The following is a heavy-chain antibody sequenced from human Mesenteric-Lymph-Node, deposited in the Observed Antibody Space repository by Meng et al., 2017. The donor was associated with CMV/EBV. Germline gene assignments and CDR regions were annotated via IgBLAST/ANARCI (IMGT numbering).Heavy chain of an antibody. D-gene: IGHD3-10*01. CDR3: AHRPAERSGLFDF. CDR2: IYSDDDK. V-gene: IGHV2-5*02. CDR1: GFSLSPGAMG. J-gene: IGHJ4*02. Sequence: FCGFSLSPGAMGVGWLRQPPGKALEWLALIYSDDDKRYSPSLKSRLTITKDTSKNQVVLTMTNMDPVDTATYFCAHRPAERSGLFDFWGQGTLVTVSS.